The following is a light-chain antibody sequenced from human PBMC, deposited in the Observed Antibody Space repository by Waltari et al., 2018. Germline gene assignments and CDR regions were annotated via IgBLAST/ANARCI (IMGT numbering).Light chain of an antibody. Sequence: EIVLTQSPATLSLSPGERATLSCRASQSVSSYLDWYQQKPGQAPRLLIYDASNRATGIPARFSGSGSGTDFTLTISSLGPEDFAVYYCQQHSNWPRTFGQGTKVEIK. CDR3: QQHSNWPRT. CDR2: DAS. CDR1: QSVSSY. J-gene: IGKJ1*01. V-gene: IGKV3-11*01.